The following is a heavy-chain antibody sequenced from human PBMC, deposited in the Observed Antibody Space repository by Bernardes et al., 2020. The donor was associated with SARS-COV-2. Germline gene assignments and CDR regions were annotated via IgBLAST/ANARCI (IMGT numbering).Heavy chain of an antibody. CDR3: AKGGYRYGS. Sequence: GGSLSPSCAASGFTFSSSVMNWVRQAQGKRLEWVSYISTGGSTKYYADSVKCRLTISRDNAKNSLYLQMNSLRAEDKAVYYCAKGGYRYGSWCQGTLVTVSS. D-gene: IGHD5-18*01. CDR1: GFTFSSSV. V-gene: IGHV3-48*03. CDR2: ISTGGSTK. J-gene: IGHJ5*02.